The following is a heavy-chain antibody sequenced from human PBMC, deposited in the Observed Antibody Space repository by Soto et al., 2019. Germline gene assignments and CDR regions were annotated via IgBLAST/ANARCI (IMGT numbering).Heavy chain of an antibody. D-gene: IGHD6-13*01. J-gene: IGHJ5*01. CDR3: AKTTPVGQLTDNWFDP. Sequence: EVQLLESGGGLVQPGGSLRLSCAASGFTFSSYAMVWVRQAPGKGLEWGSVISGSGGTSYYADSVKGRFTISRDNSKNSLYLQMNSLRAEDTAVYYCAKTTPVGQLTDNWFDPWGQGTLVTVSS. V-gene: IGHV3-23*01. CDR2: ISGSGGTS. CDR1: GFTFSSYA.